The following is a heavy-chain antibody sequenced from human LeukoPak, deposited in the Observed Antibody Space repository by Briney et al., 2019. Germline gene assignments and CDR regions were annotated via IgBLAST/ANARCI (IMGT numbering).Heavy chain of an antibody. CDR2: ISYDGSNK. CDR1: GFTFSNYA. V-gene: IGHV3-30-3*01. J-gene: IGHJ4*02. D-gene: IGHD6-19*01. Sequence: PGRSLRLSCAASGFTFSNYAMHWVRQAPGKGLEWVAVISYDGSNKYHADSVKGRFTISRDNSKNTLYLQMNSLRAEDTAVYYCARDGSSGWYWVDYWGQGTLVTVSS. CDR3: ARDGSSGWYWVDY.